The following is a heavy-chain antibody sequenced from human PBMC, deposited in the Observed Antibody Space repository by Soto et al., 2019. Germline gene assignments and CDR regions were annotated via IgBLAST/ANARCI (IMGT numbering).Heavy chain of an antibody. CDR1: GFTFSSYA. V-gene: IGHV3-30-3*01. D-gene: IGHD3-22*01. J-gene: IGHJ4*02. CDR2: ISYDGSNK. CDR3: ARDLWYYYDSSGYYYENYFDY. Sequence: GGSLRLSCAASGFTFSSYAMHWVRQAPGKGLEWVAVISYDGSNKYYADSLKGRFTISRDNSKNTLYLQMNSLRAEDTAVYYCARDLWYYYDSSGYYYENYFDYWGQGTLVTVSS.